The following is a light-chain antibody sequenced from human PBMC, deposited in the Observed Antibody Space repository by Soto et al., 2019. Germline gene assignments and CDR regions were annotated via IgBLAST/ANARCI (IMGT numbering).Light chain of an antibody. Sequence: DIQMTQSPSTLSASVGDRVTITCRASQSASTFLAWYQQKPGQAPKLLIYDASTLQSGVPSRFSASGSGTEFALTISGLQPDDFAVYYCQQYNSYSLTFGGGTKVDIK. J-gene: IGKJ4*01. CDR2: DAS. CDR1: QSASTF. V-gene: IGKV1-5*01. CDR3: QQYNSYSLT.